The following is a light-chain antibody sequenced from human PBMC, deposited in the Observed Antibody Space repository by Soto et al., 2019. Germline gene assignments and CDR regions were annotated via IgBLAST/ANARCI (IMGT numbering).Light chain of an antibody. V-gene: IGKV3-15*01. CDR2: DAS. Sequence: EIVMTQSPATLSVSPGERATLSCRASQSVGGNLAWYQQRPGRAPRLLIYDASTRATDIPARFSGSGSGTEFTLTLSSLQSEYFALYYCPQYNNLPLYTFGQGTKLEIK. J-gene: IGKJ2*01. CDR3: PQYNNLPLYT. CDR1: QSVGGN.